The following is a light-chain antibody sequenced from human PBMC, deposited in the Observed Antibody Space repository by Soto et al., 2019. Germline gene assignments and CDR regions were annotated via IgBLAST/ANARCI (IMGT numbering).Light chain of an antibody. Sequence: EIVLTQSPGTLSLSPGERGTLSCRASQSFSGSYLAWYQQRPGQAPGLLIYGASSRATGIPDRFSGSESGTDFTLTISRLQPEDFAVYYCQHYGGATWTFGQGTKVEI. CDR3: QHYGGATWT. CDR2: GAS. J-gene: IGKJ1*01. CDR1: QSFSGSY. V-gene: IGKV3-20*01.